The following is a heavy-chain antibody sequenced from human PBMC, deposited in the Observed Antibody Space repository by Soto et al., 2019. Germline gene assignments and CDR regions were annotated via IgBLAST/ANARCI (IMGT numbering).Heavy chain of an antibody. D-gene: IGHD6-19*01. CDR3: ARDASGPFDY. J-gene: IGHJ4*02. V-gene: IGHV3-53*01. CDR2: IHSDGST. CDR1: GFTVSDS. Sequence: GGSLRLSCSVAGFTVSDSMSWVRQAPGKGLECVSFIHSDGSTHYTDSVRGRFTISRDNSKNTLYLQMDRLRVDDTAVYFCARDASGPFDYWGQGTLVTVSS.